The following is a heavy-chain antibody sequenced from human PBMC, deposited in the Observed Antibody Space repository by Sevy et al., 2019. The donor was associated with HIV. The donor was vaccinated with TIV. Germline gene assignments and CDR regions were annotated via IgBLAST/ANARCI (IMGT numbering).Heavy chain of an antibody. CDR1: GGSISSGGYY. CDR3: ARVFSSGWSRGMDV. D-gene: IGHD6-19*01. J-gene: IGHJ6*02. Sequence: SETLSLTCTVSGGSISSGGYYWSWIRQHPGKGLEWIGYIYYSGSTYYNPSLKSRVTISVDTSKNQFSLKLSSVTAADTGVYYCARVFSSGWSRGMDVWGQGTTVTVSS. V-gene: IGHV4-31*03. CDR2: IYYSGST.